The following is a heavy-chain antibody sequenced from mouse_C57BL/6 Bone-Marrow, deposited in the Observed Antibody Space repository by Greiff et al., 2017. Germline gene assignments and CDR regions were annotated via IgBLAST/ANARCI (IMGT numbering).Heavy chain of an antibody. J-gene: IGHJ2*01. CDR1: GYTFTSYW. CDR2: IDPNDSYT. D-gene: IGHD2-12*01. V-gene: IGHV1-69*01. Sequence: QVQLQQPGAELVMPGASVKLSCKASGYTFTSYWMHWVKQRPGQGLEWIGVIDPNDSYTNYTQKFKSKSTLTVDKYSSTAYMQLSRLTSEDSAVYYCAREDAYDRSYFDYWGQGTALTVSS. CDR3: AREDAYDRSYFDY.